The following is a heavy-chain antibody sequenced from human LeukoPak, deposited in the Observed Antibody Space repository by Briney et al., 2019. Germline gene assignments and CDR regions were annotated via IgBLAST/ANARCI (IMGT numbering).Heavy chain of an antibody. CDR2: ISWNSGSI. Sequence: PGGSLRLSCAASGFTFDDYAMHWVRQAPGKGLECVSGISWNSGSIGYADSVKGRFTISRDNAKNSLYLQMNSLRAEDTALYYCAKASVGSGWPQNAFDIWGQGTMVTVSS. CDR1: GFTFDDYA. CDR3: AKASVGSGWPQNAFDI. V-gene: IGHV3-9*01. D-gene: IGHD6-19*01. J-gene: IGHJ3*02.